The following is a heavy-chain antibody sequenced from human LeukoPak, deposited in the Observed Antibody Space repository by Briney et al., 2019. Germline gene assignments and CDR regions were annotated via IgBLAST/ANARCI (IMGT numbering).Heavy chain of an antibody. Sequence: GRSLRLSCAASGFTFSSYGMHWVRQAPGKGLEWEAVISYDGSNKYYADSVKGRFTISRDNSKNTLYLQMNSLRAEDTAVYYCAKDGYFDWLFSYWGQGTLVTVSS. CDR3: AKDGYFDWLFSY. CDR2: ISYDGSNK. V-gene: IGHV3-30*18. D-gene: IGHD3-9*01. CDR1: GFTFSSYG. J-gene: IGHJ4*02.